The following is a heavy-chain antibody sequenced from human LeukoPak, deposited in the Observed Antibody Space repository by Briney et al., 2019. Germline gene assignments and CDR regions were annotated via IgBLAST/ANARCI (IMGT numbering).Heavy chain of an antibody. CDR1: GFTFSSYA. J-gene: IGHJ3*02. Sequence: GGSLRLSCAASGFTFSSYAMHWVRQAPGKGLEWVAVISYDGSNKYYADSVKGRFTISRDNSKNTLYLQMNSLRAEDTAVYYCARDLHLDAFDIWGQGTMVAVSS. V-gene: IGHV3-30-3*01. CDR3: ARDLHLDAFDI. CDR2: ISYDGSNK. D-gene: IGHD3-3*02.